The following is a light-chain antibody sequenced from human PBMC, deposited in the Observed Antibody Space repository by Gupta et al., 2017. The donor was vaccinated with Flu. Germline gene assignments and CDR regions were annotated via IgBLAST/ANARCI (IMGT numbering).Light chain of an antibody. CDR3: QQYHSYPQT. CDR1: QTIISW. CDR2: TAS. J-gene: IGKJ1*01. Sequence: DIQLTQSPSTLSASVRDTVNITCRASQTIISWLAWYQQKPGKAPKLLIYTASDLESGVSSRFSGSGSGTEFTLTISNLQPDDFAIYYCQQYHSYPQTFGQGTRVEI. V-gene: IGKV1-5*03.